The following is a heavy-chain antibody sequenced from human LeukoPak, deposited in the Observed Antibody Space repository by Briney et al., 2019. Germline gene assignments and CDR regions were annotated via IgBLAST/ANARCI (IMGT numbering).Heavy chain of an antibody. CDR2: IYYGGST. J-gene: IGHJ5*02. CDR3: ARGASGFDP. V-gene: IGHV4-39*07. CDR1: GGSISSSSYY. Sequence: SETLSLTCTVSGGSISSSSYYWGWIRQPPGKGLEWIGSIYYGGSTYYNPSLKSRVTISVDTSKNQFSLKLSSVTAADTAVYYCARGASGFDPWGQGTLVTVSS.